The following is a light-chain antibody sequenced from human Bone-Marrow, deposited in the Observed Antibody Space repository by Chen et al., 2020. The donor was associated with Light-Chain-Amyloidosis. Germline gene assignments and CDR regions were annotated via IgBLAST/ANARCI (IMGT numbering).Light chain of an antibody. V-gene: IGLV3-21*02. Sequence: SYVLTQPSSVSVAPGQTATIACGGNNIGSTSVHWYQQTPGRAPLLVVYDDSDRPSGIPARWCGSNAGNTATLTISRVEAGDEADYYCQVWDRSSDRPVFGGGTKLTVL. CDR1: NIGSTS. CDR3: QVWDRSSDRPV. J-gene: IGLJ3*02. CDR2: DDS.